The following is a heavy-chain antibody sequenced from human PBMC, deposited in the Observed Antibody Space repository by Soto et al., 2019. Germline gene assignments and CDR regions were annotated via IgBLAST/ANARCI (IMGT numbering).Heavy chain of an antibody. D-gene: IGHD3-10*01. CDR1: GYTFTSYS. CDR2: ISAYNGNT. J-gene: IGHJ6*02. CDR3: ASGVLRGVISYYYYGMDV. V-gene: IGHV1-18*04. Sequence: QVQLVESRAEVKKPGASVKVSCKASGYTFTSYSISWVRQAPGQGLEWMGWISAYNGNTNYAQKLQGRVTMTTDTSTSTAYMVLRSLRSDDTAVYYCASGVLRGVISYYYYGMDVWGQGTTVTVSS.